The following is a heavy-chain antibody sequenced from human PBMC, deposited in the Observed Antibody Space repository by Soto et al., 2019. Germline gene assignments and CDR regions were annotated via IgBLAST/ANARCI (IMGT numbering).Heavy chain of an antibody. J-gene: IGHJ6*03. Sequence: ASVKVSCKASGYTFTSYDINWVRQATGQGLEWMGWMNPNSGNTGYAQKFQGRVTMTRNTSISTAYMELSSLRSEDTAVYYCARGFEIVATSWGVRYYYYYYYMDVWGKGTTVTVSS. D-gene: IGHD5-12*01. V-gene: IGHV1-8*01. CDR2: MNPNSGNT. CDR3: ARGFEIVATSWGVRYYYYYYYMDV. CDR1: GYTFTSYD.